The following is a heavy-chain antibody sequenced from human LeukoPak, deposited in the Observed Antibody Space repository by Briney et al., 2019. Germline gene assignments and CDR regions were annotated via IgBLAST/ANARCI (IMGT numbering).Heavy chain of an antibody. CDR3: ASLTPNH. V-gene: IGHV4-59*01. CDR2: ISYSGST. J-gene: IGHJ5*02. CDR1: GGSISSYY. Sequence: SETLSLTCTVSGGSISSYYWSWIRQPPGKGLEWIGSISYSGSTNYNPSLKSRVTISIDTSKTHFSLKLSSVTAADTAMYYCASLTPNHWGQGTLVTVSS.